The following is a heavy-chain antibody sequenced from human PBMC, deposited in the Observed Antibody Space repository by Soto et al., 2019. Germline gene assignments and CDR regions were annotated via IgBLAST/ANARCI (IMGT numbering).Heavy chain of an antibody. V-gene: IGHV3-30*04. J-gene: IGHJ4*02. CDR1: QFSFNTYA. Sequence: PGGSLRLSCAASQFSFNTYAMHWVRQAPGKGLEWVAVVSHDGRNTHYADSVKGRSTISRDSSKNTVSLEMTSLRAEDTAVYYCAKGGRQWLVTSDFNYWGQGALVTVSS. D-gene: IGHD6-19*01. CDR3: AKGGRQWLVTSDFNY. CDR2: VSHDGRNT.